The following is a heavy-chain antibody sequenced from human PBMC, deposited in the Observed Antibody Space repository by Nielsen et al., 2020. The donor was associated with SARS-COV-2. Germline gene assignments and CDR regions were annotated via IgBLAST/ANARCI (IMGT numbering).Heavy chain of an antibody. V-gene: IGHV3-11*01. J-gene: IGHJ5*02. D-gene: IGHD3-9*01. CDR3: ARVLYYDILTGEGGTNWFDP. Sequence: GESLKISCAASGFTFSDYYMSWIRQAPGKGLEWVSYISSSGSTIYNADSVKGRFTISRDNAKNSLYLQMNSLRAEDTAVYYCARVLYYDILTGEGGTNWFDPWGQGTLVTVSS. CDR2: ISSSGSTI. CDR1: GFTFSDYY.